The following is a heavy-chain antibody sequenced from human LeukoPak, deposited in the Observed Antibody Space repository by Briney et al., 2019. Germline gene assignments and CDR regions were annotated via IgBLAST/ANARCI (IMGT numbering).Heavy chain of an antibody. V-gene: IGHV1-24*01. D-gene: IGHD3-22*01. J-gene: IGHJ4*02. CDR3: ATDSLSNYDSSGYDY. CDR2: FDPEDGET. CDR1: GYTLTELS. Sequence: ASVKVSCKVSGYTLTELSMHWVRQAPGKGLEWMGGFDPEDGETIYAQKFQGRVTMTEDTSTGTAYMELSSLRSEDTAVYYCATDSLSNYDSSGYDYWGQGTLVTVSS.